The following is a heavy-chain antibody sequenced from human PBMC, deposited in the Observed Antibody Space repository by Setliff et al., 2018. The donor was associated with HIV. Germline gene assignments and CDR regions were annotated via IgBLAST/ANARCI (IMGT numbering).Heavy chain of an antibody. CDR1: GYIFMNND. V-gene: IGHV1-2*04. Sequence: GASVKVSCKASGYIFMNNDISWVRQAPGQGLEWMGWINPITGDTTYAEEFHGWVTLTRDTSITTAYLEVRSDDTAVYYCARKRLGFDGIDVWGQGTTVTVSS. CDR2: INPITGDT. J-gene: IGHJ6*02. CDR3: ARKRLGFDGIDV. D-gene: IGHD3-9*01.